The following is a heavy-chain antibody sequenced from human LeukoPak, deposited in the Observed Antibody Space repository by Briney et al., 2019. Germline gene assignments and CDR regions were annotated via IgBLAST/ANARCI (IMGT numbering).Heavy chain of an antibody. J-gene: IGHJ6*03. CDR1: GGSISSSSYY. V-gene: IGHV4-39*07. CDR3: ARGSRYNWNYYYYMDV. Sequence: SETLSLTCTVSGGSISSSSYYWGWIRQPPGKGLEWIGSIYYSGSTYYNPSLKSRVTISVDTSKNQFSLKLSSVTAADTAVYYCARGSRYNWNYYYYMDVWGKGTTVTVSS. D-gene: IGHD1-20*01. CDR2: IYYSGST.